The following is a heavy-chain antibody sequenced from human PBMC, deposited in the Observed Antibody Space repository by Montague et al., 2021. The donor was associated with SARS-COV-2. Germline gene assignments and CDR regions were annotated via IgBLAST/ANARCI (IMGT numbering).Heavy chain of an antibody. CDR2: TYYRSKWNN. CDR3: ARGGSWLYYFDY. J-gene: IGHJ4*02. V-gene: IGHV6-1*01. Sequence: CAISGDSVSSNSAACNWIRQSPSSGLEWLGRTYYRSKWNNDYAVSVKSRITINPDTSKNQFSLQLNSVTPEDTAVYYCARGGSWLYYFDYWGQGTLVTVSS. D-gene: IGHD6-13*01. CDR1: GDSVSSNSAA.